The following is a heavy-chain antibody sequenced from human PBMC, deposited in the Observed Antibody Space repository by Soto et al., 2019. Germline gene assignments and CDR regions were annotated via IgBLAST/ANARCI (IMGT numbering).Heavy chain of an antibody. D-gene: IGHD3-22*01. V-gene: IGHV4-39*01. CDR2: IYSLGNT. J-gene: IGHJ4*02. CDR1: GGSISSSSYY. CDR3: ARQIYDSSGYYYAY. Sequence: QMQLQESGPGLVKPSEPLSLTCTVSGGSISSSSYYWGWIRQPPGQGLEWLGTIYSLGNTYYNPSLKSRVTISGDKSKSQLFLKLSSVTAPDTAVYYCARQIYDSSGYYYAYWGQGTLVTVSS.